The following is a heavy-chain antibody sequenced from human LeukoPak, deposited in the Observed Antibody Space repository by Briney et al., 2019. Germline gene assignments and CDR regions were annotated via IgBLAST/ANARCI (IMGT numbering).Heavy chain of an antibody. V-gene: IGHV3-43*02. Sequence: GGSLRLSCAASGFTFGDHGMHWVRQAPGKGLEWVSLISGDGGTTYYADSAKGRFTISRDNSKNSLYLQMNNLRTEDTALYYCAKDQFGSGSYSLGGMDVWGQGTTVAVSS. CDR2: ISGDGGTT. D-gene: IGHD3-10*01. CDR1: GFTFGDHG. J-gene: IGHJ6*02. CDR3: AKDQFGSGSYSLGGMDV.